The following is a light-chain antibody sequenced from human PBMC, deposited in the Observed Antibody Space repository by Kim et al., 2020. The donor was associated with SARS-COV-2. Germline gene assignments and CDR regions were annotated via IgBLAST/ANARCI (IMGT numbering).Light chain of an antibody. J-gene: IGKJ1*01. CDR3: QQYDSYWT. CDR1: QSISSW. Sequence: DIQMTQSPSTLSASVGDRVTITCRASQSISSWLAWYQQKPGKAPKLLIYDASRLQSGVPSGFSGSGSGTEFTLTISSLQPDDCATYYCQQYDSYWTFGQGTKVEIK. CDR2: DAS. V-gene: IGKV1-5*01.